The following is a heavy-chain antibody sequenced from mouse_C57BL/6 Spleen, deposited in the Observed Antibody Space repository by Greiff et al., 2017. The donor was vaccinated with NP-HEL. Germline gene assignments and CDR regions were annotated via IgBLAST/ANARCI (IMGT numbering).Heavy chain of an antibody. D-gene: IGHD2-1*01. V-gene: IGHV3-6*01. CDR1: GYSITSGYY. CDR3: ARGGGYGNYGAMDY. CDR2: ISYDGSN. Sequence: EVKLMESGPGLVKPSQSLSLTCSVTGYSITSGYYWNWIRQFPGNKLEWMGYISYDGSNNYNPSLKNRISITRDTSKNQFFLKLNSVTTEDTATYYCARGGGYGNYGAMDYWGQGTSVTVSS. J-gene: IGHJ4*01.